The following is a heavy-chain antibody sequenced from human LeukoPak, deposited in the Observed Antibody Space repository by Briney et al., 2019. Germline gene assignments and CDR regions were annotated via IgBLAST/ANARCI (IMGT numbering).Heavy chain of an antibody. J-gene: IGHJ6*03. CDR3: ARVLQNYYHLDV. D-gene: IGHD2/OR15-2a*01. V-gene: IGHV4-59*11. CDR1: GDSISSHY. CDR2: FFEVGST. Sequence: SETLSLTCTASGDSISSHYWSWIRQPPGKGLEWMGFFFEVGSTNYKSSLESRVTMSVDTSKNQFSLKLRSVTAADTAVYYCARVLQNYYHLDVWGTGTTVTVSS.